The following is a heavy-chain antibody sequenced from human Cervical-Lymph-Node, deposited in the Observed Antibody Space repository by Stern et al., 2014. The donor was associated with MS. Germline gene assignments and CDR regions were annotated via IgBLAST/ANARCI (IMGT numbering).Heavy chain of an antibody. CDR2: INPRDSDA. D-gene: IGHD4/OR15-4a*01. V-gene: IGHV5-51*03. Sequence: EVQLVESGAEVKKPGESLKISCQASGYNFANNWIGWVRQVPGKGLEWMGIINPRDSDASYNPSFRAQVTISADQSPNTASLQWSRRPPSNPAIFFCARVRRTLLHAFDIWGQGTYVTVSS. J-gene: IGHJ3*02. CDR1: GYNFANNW. CDR3: ARVRRTLLHAFDI.